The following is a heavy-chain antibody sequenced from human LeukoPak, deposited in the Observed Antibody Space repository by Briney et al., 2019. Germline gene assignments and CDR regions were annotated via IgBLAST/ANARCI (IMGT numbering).Heavy chain of an antibody. CDR1: GGSISSYY. V-gene: IGHV4-4*07. CDR3: ARVLGYYDRSGYSKSREFDY. Sequence: PSETLSLTCTVSGGSISSYYWSWIRQPAGKGLEWIGRIYTSGSTNYNPSLKSRVTMSVDTSKNQFSLKLSSVTAADTAVYYCARVLGYYDRSGYSKSREFDYWGQGTLVTVSS. J-gene: IGHJ4*02. CDR2: IYTSGST. D-gene: IGHD3-22*01.